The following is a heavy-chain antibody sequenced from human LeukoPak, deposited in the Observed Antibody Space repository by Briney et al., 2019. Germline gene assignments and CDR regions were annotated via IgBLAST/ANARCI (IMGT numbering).Heavy chain of an antibody. V-gene: IGHV6-1*01. J-gene: IGHJ4*02. CDR1: GDSVSINSAV. CDR3: ARSTGTVNFDY. CDR2: TYYRSKWYN. Sequence: SQTLSLTFAISGDSVSINSAVWNWIRQSPSRGLEWLGRTYYRSKWYNDYAVSVKSRITINPDTSKDQFSLQLNSVTPEDTAVYYCARSTGTVNFDYWGQGTLVTVSS. D-gene: IGHD1-7*01.